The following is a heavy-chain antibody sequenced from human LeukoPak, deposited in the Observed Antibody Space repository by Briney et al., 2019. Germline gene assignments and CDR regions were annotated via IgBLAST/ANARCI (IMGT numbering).Heavy chain of an antibody. Sequence: SETLSLTCTVSGGSVSSYHWNWIRQPPGKRLEWIGDIYYSGSTNYNPSLKSRVTISVDTSKNQFSLKLSSVTAADTAVYHCARAADYDILTGYPYYFDYWGQGTRVTVSS. CDR2: IYYSGST. D-gene: IGHD3-9*01. CDR1: GGSVSSYH. V-gene: IGHV4-59*02. J-gene: IGHJ4*02. CDR3: ARAADYDILTGYPYYFDY.